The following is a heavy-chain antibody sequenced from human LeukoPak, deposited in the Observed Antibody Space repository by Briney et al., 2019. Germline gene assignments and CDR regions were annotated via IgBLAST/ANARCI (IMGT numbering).Heavy chain of an antibody. CDR2: TYSGGST. CDR1: GFTVSSNY. CDR3: AREASDAFDI. Sequence: GGSLRLSCAASGFTVSSNYMSWVRQAPGKGLEWVSITYSGGSTYYADSVKGRFTISRHNSKNTLYLQMNSLRAEDTAVYYCAREASDAFDIWGQGTMVTVSS. J-gene: IGHJ3*02. V-gene: IGHV3-53*04.